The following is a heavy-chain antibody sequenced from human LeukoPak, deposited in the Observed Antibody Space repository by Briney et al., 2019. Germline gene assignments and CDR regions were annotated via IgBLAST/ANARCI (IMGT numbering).Heavy chain of an antibody. J-gene: IGHJ6*02. CDR3: ARDDGEAPYYYGMDV. Sequence: SETLSLTCTVSGGSISSYYWSWIRQPPGKGLGWIGYIYYSGSPNYNPSLKSRVTISVDTSKNQFSLKLSSVTAADTAVYYCARDDGEAPYYYGMDVWGQGTTVTVSS. CDR2: IYYSGSP. V-gene: IGHV4-59*01. D-gene: IGHD2-21*01. CDR1: GGSISSYY.